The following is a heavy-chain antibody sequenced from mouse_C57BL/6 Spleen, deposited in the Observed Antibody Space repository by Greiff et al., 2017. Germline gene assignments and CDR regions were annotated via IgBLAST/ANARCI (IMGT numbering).Heavy chain of an antibody. CDR3: APPYYCGSSYQAWFAY. V-gene: IGHV1-53*01. CDR1: GYTFTSYW. CDR2: INPSNGGT. D-gene: IGHD1-1*01. Sequence: QVQLQQPGTELVKPGASVKLSCKASGYTFTSYWMHWVKQRPGQGLEWIGNINPSNGGTNYNEKFKSKATLTVDKSSSTAYMQLSSLTSEDSAVYYCAPPYYCGSSYQAWFAYWGQGTLVTVSA. J-gene: IGHJ3*01.